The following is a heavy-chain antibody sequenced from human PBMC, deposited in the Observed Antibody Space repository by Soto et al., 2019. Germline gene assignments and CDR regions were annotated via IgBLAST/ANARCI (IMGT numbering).Heavy chain of an antibody. D-gene: IGHD3-3*01. V-gene: IGHV1-18*01. CDR2: ISAYNGNT. Sequence: QVQLVQSGAEVKKPGASVKVSCKASGYTFTSYGISWVRQAPGQGLEWMGWISAYNGNTNYAQKLQGRVTMTTDTPTSTAYMELRSLRSDDTAVYYCARDHAKGVVTRGRYYYYGMDVWGQGTTVTVSS. J-gene: IGHJ6*02. CDR1: GYTFTSYG. CDR3: ARDHAKGVVTRGRYYYYGMDV.